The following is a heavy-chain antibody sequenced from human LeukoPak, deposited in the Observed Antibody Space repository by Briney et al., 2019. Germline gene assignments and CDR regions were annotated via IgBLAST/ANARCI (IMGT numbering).Heavy chain of an antibody. CDR1: GFTFSSYW. Sequence: PGGSLRLSCAASGFTFSSYWMSWVRQAPGKGLEWVANIKQDGSEKYYVDSVKGRFTISRDNAKNSLYLQMNSLRAEDTAVYYCARGTYFLADGSFDYWGQGTLVTVSS. CDR3: ARGTYFLADGSFDY. V-gene: IGHV3-7*01. CDR2: IKQDGSEK. J-gene: IGHJ4*02. D-gene: IGHD2/OR15-2a*01.